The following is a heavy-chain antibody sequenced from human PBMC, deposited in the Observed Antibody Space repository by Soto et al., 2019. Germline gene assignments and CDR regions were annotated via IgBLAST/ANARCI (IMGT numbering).Heavy chain of an antibody. CDR3: ARRGSSSWYGY. Sequence: SLRRSLTCTVAGSRLSSSSYYWRWFRQPPGKGLEWIGSIYYSGSTYYNPSLKSRVTISVDTSKNQFSLKLSSVTAADTAVYYCARRGSSSWYGYWGQGTLVTVS. V-gene: IGHV4-39*01. CDR2: IYYSGST. J-gene: IGHJ4*02. D-gene: IGHD6-13*01. CDR1: GSRLSSSSYY.